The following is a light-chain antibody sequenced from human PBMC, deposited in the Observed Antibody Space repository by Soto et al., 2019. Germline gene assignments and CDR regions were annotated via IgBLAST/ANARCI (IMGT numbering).Light chain of an antibody. Sequence: QSVLTHPPSVSGAPGQRVTISCTGSSSNIGAGYDVHWYQQLPGTAPKLLIYGNSNRPSGVPDRLSGSKSGTSASLAITGLQAEDEADYYCQSYDSSLSSTVFGTGTKVTVL. V-gene: IGLV1-40*01. CDR3: QSYDSSLSSTV. CDR1: SSNIGAGYD. CDR2: GNS. J-gene: IGLJ1*01.